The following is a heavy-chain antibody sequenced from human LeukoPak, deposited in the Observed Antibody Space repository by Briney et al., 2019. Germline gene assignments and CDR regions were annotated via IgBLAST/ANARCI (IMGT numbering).Heavy chain of an antibody. Sequence: GASVKVSCKASGYSFTNFDINWVRQATGQGLEWMGWMNPNSGNKGDAQKFQGRVTMTMNTSITTAYMELSSLRSEDTAVYYCARGPQWRGDYYYMDVWGRGTTVTVSS. J-gene: IGHJ6*03. D-gene: IGHD6-19*01. CDR3: ARGPQWRGDYYYMDV. CDR2: MNPNSGNK. CDR1: GYSFTNFD. V-gene: IGHV1-8*01.